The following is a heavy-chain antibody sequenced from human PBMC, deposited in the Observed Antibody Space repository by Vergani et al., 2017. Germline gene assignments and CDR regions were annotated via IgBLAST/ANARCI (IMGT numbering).Heavy chain of an antibody. CDR2: TYYRSKWYN. V-gene: IGHV6-1*01. J-gene: IGHJ4*02. CDR3: ARGDRYRSSTSCYTGSLDY. Sequence: QVQLQQSGPGLVKPSQTLSLTCAISGDSVSSNSAAWNWIRQSPSRGLEWLGRTYYRSKWYNDYAVSVKSRITINPDTSKNQFSLQLNSVTPEDTAVYYCARGDRYRSSTSCYTGSLDYWGQGTLVTVSS. CDR1: GDSVSSNSAA. D-gene: IGHD2-2*02.